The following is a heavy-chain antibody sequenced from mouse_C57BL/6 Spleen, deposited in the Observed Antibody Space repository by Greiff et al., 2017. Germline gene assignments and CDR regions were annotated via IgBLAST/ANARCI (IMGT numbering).Heavy chain of an antibody. J-gene: IGHJ1*03. Sequence: QVQLKESGAELVKPGASVKISCKASGYAFSSYWMNWVKQRPGKGLEWIGQIYPGDGDTNYTGKFKGKATLTADKSSSTAYMQLSSLTSEDSAVYFCARPDTTVVARYCDVWGTGTTVTVSS. CDR2: IYPGDGDT. D-gene: IGHD1-1*01. V-gene: IGHV1-80*01. CDR1: GYAFSSYW. CDR3: ARPDTTVVARYCDV.